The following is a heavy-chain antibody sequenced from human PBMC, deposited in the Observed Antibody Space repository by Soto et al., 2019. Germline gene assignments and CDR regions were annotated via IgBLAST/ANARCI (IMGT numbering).Heavy chain of an antibody. CDR2: ISGSGGST. Sequence: GGSLRLSCAASGFTFSSYAMSWVRQAPGKGLEWVSAISGSGGSTYYADSVKGRFTISRDNSKNTLYLQMNSLRAEDTAVYYSAKLGGTMIVVVTYGMDVWGQGTTVTVSS. D-gene: IGHD3-22*01. V-gene: IGHV3-23*01. CDR3: AKLGGTMIVVVTYGMDV. J-gene: IGHJ6*02. CDR1: GFTFSSYA.